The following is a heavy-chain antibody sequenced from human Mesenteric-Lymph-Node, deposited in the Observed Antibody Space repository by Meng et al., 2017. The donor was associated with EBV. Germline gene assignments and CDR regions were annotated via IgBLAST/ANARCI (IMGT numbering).Heavy chain of an antibody. J-gene: IGHJ4*02. CDR2: ICRGETK. CDR1: RFTINSNF. D-gene: IGHD4-17*01. Sequence: LLLVGSGVSLITRWGSLTLSCSESRFTINSNFMHWDRQAQGKGLEWVSVICRGETKYYDAAVEGRFTISRDDYRNTVYLQMNSLRVDDTAVYFGATGHYGDYGRGQGALVTVSS. CDR3: ATGHYGDYG. V-gene: IGHV3-53*01.